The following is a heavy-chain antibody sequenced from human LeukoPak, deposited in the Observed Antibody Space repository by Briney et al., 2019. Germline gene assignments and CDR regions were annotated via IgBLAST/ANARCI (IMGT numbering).Heavy chain of an antibody. J-gene: IGHJ5*02. V-gene: IGHV1-8*01. CDR1: GYTFTSYD. D-gene: IGHD6-13*01. CDR2: MNPNSGNT. Sequence: GASVKVSCKASGYTFTSYDINWVRQATGQGLEWMGWMNPNSGNTGYAQKFQGRVTMTRNTSISTAYMELRSLRSEDTAVYYCAREEDDSSSWYSGNWFDPWGQGTLVTVSS. CDR3: AREEDDSSSWYSGNWFDP.